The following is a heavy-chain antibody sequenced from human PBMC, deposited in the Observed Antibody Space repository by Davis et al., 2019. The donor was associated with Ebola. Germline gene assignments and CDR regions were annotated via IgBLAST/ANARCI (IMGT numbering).Heavy chain of an antibody. V-gene: IGHV3-7*03. J-gene: IGHJ4*02. D-gene: IGHD6-13*01. CDR2: IKPDGSEK. CDR1: GFTFSIYW. Sequence: GESLKISCAASGFTFSIYWMTWVRQAPGKGLEWVANIKPDGSEKYYVDSVKGRFTISRDNAKNSLYLQMNSLRAEDTAIYYCAREQQLGYFDYWGQGTLVTVSS. CDR3: AREQQLGYFDY.